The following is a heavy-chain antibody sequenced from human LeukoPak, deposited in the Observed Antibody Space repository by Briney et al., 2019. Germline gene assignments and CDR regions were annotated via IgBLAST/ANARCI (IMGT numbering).Heavy chain of an antibody. J-gene: IGHJ4*02. CDR3: ARLQGITLPFDY. Sequence: ASVKVSCKASGYPFIRYGISWVRQAPGQGLEWMAWINVYNDNTNYEQNFQGRVTMTTDTSTSTTYMELRGLRSDDTAVYYCARLQGITLPFDYWGQGPLVTVSS. CDR1: GYPFIRYG. D-gene: IGHD2-21*02. CDR2: INVYNDNT. V-gene: IGHV1-18*01.